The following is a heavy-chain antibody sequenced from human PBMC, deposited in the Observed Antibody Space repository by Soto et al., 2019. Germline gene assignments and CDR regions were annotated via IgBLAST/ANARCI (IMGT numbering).Heavy chain of an antibody. J-gene: IGHJ4*02. D-gene: IGHD6-13*01. Sequence: PSETLSLTCTFSGCSIRSSSYYWGWIRKPPGKGLEWIGSIFYSGSTYYNPSLKSRITINPDTSKNQFSLQLNSVTPEDTAVYYCARESVRQQLAYYFDYWGQGTLVTVSS. CDR2: IFYSGST. CDR3: ARESVRQQLAYYFDY. V-gene: IGHV4-39*02. CDR1: GCSIRSSSYY.